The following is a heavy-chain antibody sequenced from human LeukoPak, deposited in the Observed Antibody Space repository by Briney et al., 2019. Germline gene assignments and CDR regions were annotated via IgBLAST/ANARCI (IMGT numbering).Heavy chain of an antibody. V-gene: IGHV4-61*02. CDR2: IYTSGST. J-gene: IGHJ4*02. CDR1: GGSISSGSYY. CDR3: ARGDDSSGYKTH. Sequence: PSQTLSLTCTVSGGSISSGSYYWRWIRQPAGTGLEWIGRIYTSGSTNCNPSLKSRVTISVDTSKNQFSLKLSSVTAADTAVYYCARGDDSSGYKTHWGQGTLVTDSS. D-gene: IGHD3-22*01.